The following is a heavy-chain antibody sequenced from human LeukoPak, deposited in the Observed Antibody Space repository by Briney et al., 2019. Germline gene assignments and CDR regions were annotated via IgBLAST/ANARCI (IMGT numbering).Heavy chain of an antibody. CDR3: ARGVFTLDY. J-gene: IGHJ4*02. V-gene: IGHV3-7*03. Sequence: GGSLRLSCAASGFTFTTYWMSWVRQAPGKGLEWVASIKQDGTEKYYVDSVKGRFTIYRDNAKNSLYLQMNSLRAEDTAVYYCARGVFTLDYWGQGTLVTVSS. CDR2: IKQDGTEK. CDR1: GFTFTTYW. D-gene: IGHD3-10*01.